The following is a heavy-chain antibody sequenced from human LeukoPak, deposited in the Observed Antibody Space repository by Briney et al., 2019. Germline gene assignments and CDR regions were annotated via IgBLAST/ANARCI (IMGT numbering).Heavy chain of an antibody. Sequence: TTSETLSLTCAVSGGSISSSNWWSWVRQPPGKGLEWIGEIYHSGSTNYNPSLKSRVTISVDKSKNQFSLKLSSVTAADTAVYYCARRPSDFWSGYYNLYGMDVWGQGTTVTVSS. J-gene: IGHJ6*02. CDR1: GGSISSSNW. CDR2: IYHSGST. V-gene: IGHV4-4*02. CDR3: ARRPSDFWSGYYNLYGMDV. D-gene: IGHD3-3*01.